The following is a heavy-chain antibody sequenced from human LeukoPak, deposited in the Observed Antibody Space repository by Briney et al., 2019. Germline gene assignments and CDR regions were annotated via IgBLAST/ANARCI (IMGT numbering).Heavy chain of an antibody. Sequence: GGPLRLSCAASGFTFSRYAMHWVRKAPGKRLEYVSAITSNGGSTYYANSVKGRFIISRDNSKNTLYLQLGSLRADDIAMYYCATASGSQYAEYFQHWGQGTLVTVSS. J-gene: IGHJ1*01. CDR2: ITSNGGST. CDR1: GFTFSRYA. V-gene: IGHV3-64*01. CDR3: ATASGSQYAEYFQH. D-gene: IGHD1-26*01.